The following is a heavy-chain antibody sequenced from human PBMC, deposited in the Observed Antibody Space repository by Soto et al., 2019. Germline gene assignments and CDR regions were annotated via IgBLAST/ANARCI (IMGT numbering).Heavy chain of an antibody. V-gene: IGHV5-51*01. Sequence: EVQLVQSGAEVKKPGESLKISCKGSGYNFANYWIGWVRQMPGKGLEWMAVIYPGASDARYSPSFQGQVTISADKSISTAYLQWSSRRASDTAMYYCARHGPYCDIIKCLGGDDWFDPWGQGTLVTVSS. J-gene: IGHJ5*02. CDR1: GYNFANYW. D-gene: IGHD2-21*01. CDR3: ARHGPYCDIIKCLGGDDWFDP. CDR2: IYPGASDA.